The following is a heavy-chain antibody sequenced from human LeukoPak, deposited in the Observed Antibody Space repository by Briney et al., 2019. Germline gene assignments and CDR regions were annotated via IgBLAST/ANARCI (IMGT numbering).Heavy chain of an antibody. Sequence: ASVTVSCKASGYTFTSYGISWVRQAPGQGLEWKGWSSAYNGNTNYAQKLQGRVTMTTDTSTSTAYMELRSLRSDDTAVYYCARDPRFLESNWFDPWGQGTLVTVSS. J-gene: IGHJ5*02. D-gene: IGHD3-3*01. CDR3: ARDPRFLESNWFDP. CDR2: SSAYNGNT. V-gene: IGHV1-18*01. CDR1: GYTFTSYG.